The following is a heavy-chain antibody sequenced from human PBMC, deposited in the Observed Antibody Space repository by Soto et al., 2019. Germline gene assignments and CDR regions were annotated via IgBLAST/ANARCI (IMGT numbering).Heavy chain of an antibody. J-gene: IGHJ5*02. D-gene: IGHD3-10*01. V-gene: IGHV3-30-3*01. CDR3: ARALSSIITDRYNRFDA. CDR2: ISSSGDRP. Sequence: PGGTLSLSCVAAGFTFRDYAMHWVRRIPGTGLEWVAVISSSGDRPPYAESVKGRFTIFRDNSQKTLYLQVSSLTSDDSAVFHCARALSSIITDRYNRFDAWGQGTLVTVSS. CDR1: GFTFRDYA.